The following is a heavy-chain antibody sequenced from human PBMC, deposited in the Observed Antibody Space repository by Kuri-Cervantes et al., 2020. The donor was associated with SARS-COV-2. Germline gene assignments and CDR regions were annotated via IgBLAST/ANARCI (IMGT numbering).Heavy chain of an antibody. CDR2: INPNSGGT. CDR3: ARGFRAGPGEYFDL. CDR1: GYTFTGYY. J-gene: IGHJ2*01. V-gene: IGHV1-2*04. D-gene: IGHD3-10*01. Sequence: ASVKVSCKASGYTFTGYYMHWVRQAPGQGLEWMGWINPNSGGTNYAQKFQGWVTMTRDTSISTAYMELSRLRSDDTAVYYCARGFRAGPGEYFDLWGRGTLVTVSS.